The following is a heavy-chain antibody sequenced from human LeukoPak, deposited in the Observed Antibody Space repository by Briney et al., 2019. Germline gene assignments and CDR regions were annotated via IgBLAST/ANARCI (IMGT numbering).Heavy chain of an antibody. CDR1: GGSISSYY. Sequence: PSETLSLTCTVSGGSISSYYWSWIRQPPGKGLEWIGYIYYSGSTNYNPSLKSRVTISVDTSKNQFSLTLSSVTAADTAVYYCARAHGSGGDYFDYWGQGTLVTVSS. J-gene: IGHJ4*02. CDR2: IYYSGST. D-gene: IGHD5-12*01. V-gene: IGHV4-59*12. CDR3: ARAHGSGGDYFDY.